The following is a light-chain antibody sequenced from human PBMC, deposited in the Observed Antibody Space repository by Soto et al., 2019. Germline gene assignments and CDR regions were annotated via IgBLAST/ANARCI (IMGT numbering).Light chain of an antibody. J-gene: IGKJ2*01. CDR2: GTS. CDR3: QQYGNSPRYT. Sequence: IVLTQSPGTLSLSPGQRATLSCRASQTVSTTYLAWYQQKPGQAPRLLIYGTSTRATGVPERFSGSGSVTDFTLTISSLEPEDFAVYYCQQYGNSPRYTFGQGTKLEIK. CDR1: QTVSTTY. V-gene: IGKV3-20*01.